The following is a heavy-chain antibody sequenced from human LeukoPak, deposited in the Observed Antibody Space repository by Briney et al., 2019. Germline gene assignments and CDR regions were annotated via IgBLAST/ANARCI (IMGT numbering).Heavy chain of an antibody. CDR2: IIPIFGTA. D-gene: IGHD5-12*01. CDR1: GGTFSSYA. Sequence: GASVKVSCKASGGTFSSYAISWVRQAPGQGLEWMGRIIPIFGTANYAQNFQGRVTITTDESTSTAYMELSSLRSEDTAVYYCARDPRNSGYQLTKWLDHWGQGTLVTVSS. CDR3: ARDPRNSGYQLTKWLDH. J-gene: IGHJ5*02. V-gene: IGHV1-69*05.